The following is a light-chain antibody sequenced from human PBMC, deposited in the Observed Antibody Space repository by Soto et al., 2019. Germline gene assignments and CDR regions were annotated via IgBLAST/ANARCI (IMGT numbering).Light chain of an antibody. V-gene: IGKV4-1*01. CDR2: WAS. Sequence: SPDSLAVSLGXXATINXXXXXXXLXTYNNXXXIXWYQQKPGQPPKLLIYWASTRQSGVPDRFSGSGSGTDFTLTISSLQAEDVALYYCHQYFNTPYTFGQGTKLEIK. CDR3: HQYFNTPYT. CDR1: XXXLXTYNNXXX. J-gene: IGKJ2*01.